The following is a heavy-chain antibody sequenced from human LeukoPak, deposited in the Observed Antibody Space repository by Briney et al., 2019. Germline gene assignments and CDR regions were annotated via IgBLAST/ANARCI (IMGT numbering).Heavy chain of an antibody. J-gene: IGHJ6*02. V-gene: IGHV3-7*01. CDR3: ARSKNSGSYYYYGMDV. D-gene: IGHD1-26*01. Sequence: GGSLRLSCAASGFTFSSYWMSWFRQAPGKGLEWVANIKQDGSEKYYVDSVKGRFTISRDNAKNSLYLQMNSLRAEDTAVYYCARSKNSGSYYYYGMDVWGQGTTVTVSS. CDR1: GFTFSSYW. CDR2: IKQDGSEK.